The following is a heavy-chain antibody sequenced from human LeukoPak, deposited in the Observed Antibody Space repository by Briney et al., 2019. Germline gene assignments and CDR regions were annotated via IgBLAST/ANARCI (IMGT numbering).Heavy chain of an antibody. Sequence: GGALRLSCAGSGFTFSRYAMRWGGQAPGKGLEGVSDISGRGGSRLYADAVKGRFTISRDHSKNTLYLQMTSLRAEDTAVYYCAKDRAPQIYYFDYWGQGTLVTVSS. V-gene: IGHV3-23*01. CDR1: GFTFSRYA. J-gene: IGHJ4*02. CDR3: AKDRAPQIYYFDY. CDR2: ISGRGGSR.